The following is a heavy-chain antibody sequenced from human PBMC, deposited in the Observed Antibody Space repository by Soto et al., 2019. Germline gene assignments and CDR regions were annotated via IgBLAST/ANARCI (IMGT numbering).Heavy chain of an antibody. J-gene: IGHJ4*02. D-gene: IGHD4-17*01. V-gene: IGHV3-30*03. CDR2: ISYDGSNK. CDR3: AGTYGDYGSVN. Sequence: GGSLRLSCAASGFTFSSYGMHWVRQAPGKGLEWVAVISYDGSNKYYADSVKGRFTISRDNSKNTLYLQMNSLRAEDTAVYYCAGTYGDYGSVNWGQGTLVTVSS. CDR1: GFTFSSYG.